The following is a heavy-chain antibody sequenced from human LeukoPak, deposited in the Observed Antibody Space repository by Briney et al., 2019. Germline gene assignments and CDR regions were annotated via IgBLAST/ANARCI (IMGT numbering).Heavy chain of an antibody. CDR1: GFTFSNAW. D-gene: IGHD4-17*01. Sequence: PGGSLRLSCAASGFTFSNAWMSWVRQAPGKGLEWVGRIKSKTDGGTTDYAAPVKGRFTISRDDSKNTLYLQMNSLRAEDTAVYYCAKAKTTVTTLRVPAFFDYWGQGTLVTVSS. J-gene: IGHJ4*02. CDR2: IKSKTDGGTT. V-gene: IGHV3-15*01. CDR3: AKAKTTVTTLRVPAFFDY.